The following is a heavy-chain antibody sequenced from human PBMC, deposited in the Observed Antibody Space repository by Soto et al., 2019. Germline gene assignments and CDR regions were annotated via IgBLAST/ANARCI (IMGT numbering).Heavy chain of an antibody. V-gene: IGHV4-59*01. CDR3: ARSPYYSNFDY. CDR2: IYYSGST. J-gene: IGHJ4*02. CDR1: GGSISSYY. Sequence: LSLTCTVSGGSISSYYWSWIRQPPGKGLEWIGYIYYSGSTNYNPSLKSRVTISVDTSKNQFSLKLSSVTAADTAVYYCARSPYYSNFDYWGQGTLVTVSS. D-gene: IGHD4-4*01.